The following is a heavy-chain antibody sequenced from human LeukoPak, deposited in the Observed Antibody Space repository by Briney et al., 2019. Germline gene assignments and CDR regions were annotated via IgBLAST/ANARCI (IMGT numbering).Heavy chain of an antibody. V-gene: IGHV1-2*02. CDR3: ARGEYSNGYPYRLDS. CDR1: GSTFSDCH. J-gene: IGHJ4*02. CDR2: INPKSGDA. D-gene: IGHD3-16*01. Sequence: ASVTVSCKASGSTFSDCHINWVRQASGQGPEWMGWINPKSGDAKYGQAFQGRVTMTRDTSISTAYMELNRLRFDDTAMYYCARGEYSNGYPYRLDSWGQGTLVTVSS.